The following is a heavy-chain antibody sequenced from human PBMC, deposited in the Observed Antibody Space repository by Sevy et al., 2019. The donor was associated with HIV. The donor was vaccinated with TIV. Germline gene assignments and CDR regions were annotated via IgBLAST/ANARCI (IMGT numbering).Heavy chain of an antibody. CDR3: ARGARGTLPSYYYYTLNI. Sequence: GESLKISCKGSGYSFTDYWIGLVRQKPAKGLEWMGIIYPGDSDTIYSPSFQGQVTISVDKSISTAYLQWSSLKASDTAIFYCARGARGTLPSYYYYTLNIWGQGTTVTVSS. D-gene: IGHD3-16*01. J-gene: IGHJ6*02. V-gene: IGHV5-51*01. CDR2: IYPGDSDT. CDR1: GYSFTDYW.